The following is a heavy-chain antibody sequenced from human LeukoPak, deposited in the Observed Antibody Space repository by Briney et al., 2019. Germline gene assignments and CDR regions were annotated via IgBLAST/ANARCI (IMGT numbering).Heavy chain of an antibody. CDR3: ARVYNSYYYYMDV. J-gene: IGHJ6*03. CDR1: GYTFDIYG. Sequence: GASVKVSCKASGYTFDIYGIAWVRQAPGQGLEWMGWIATYNGKTDYAQNLQGRVTMTTDLSMGTAYMELRSLRSDDTAVYYCARVYNSYYYYMDVWGKGTPVTVSS. D-gene: IGHD1-14*01. CDR2: IATYNGKT. V-gene: IGHV1-18*01.